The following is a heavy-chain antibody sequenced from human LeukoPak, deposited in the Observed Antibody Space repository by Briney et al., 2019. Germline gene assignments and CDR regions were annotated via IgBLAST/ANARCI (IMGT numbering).Heavy chain of an antibody. CDR2: ISFDGVNK. CDR1: GFTFSSTA. D-gene: IGHD1-7*01. Sequence: GGSLRLFCAATGFTFSSTAMYWVRQAPGKGLEWVAVISFDGVNKYYEESVRGRFAISRDSSKNTLYLQMNSLRTEDTAVYYCARAATLNYRYFAFWGQGTLVTVSS. CDR3: ARAATLNYRYFAF. V-gene: IGHV3-30*09. J-gene: IGHJ4*02.